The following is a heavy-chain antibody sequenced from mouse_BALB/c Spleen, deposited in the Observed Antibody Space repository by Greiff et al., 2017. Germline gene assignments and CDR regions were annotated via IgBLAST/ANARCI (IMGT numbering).Heavy chain of an antibody. Sequence: DVKLVESGGGLVKPGGSLKLSCAASGFTFSSYAMSWVRQTPEKRLEWVASISSGGSTYYPDSVKRRFTISRDNARNILYLQMSSLRSEDTAMYYCARGYRSYAMDYWGQGTSVTVSA. V-gene: IGHV5-6-5*01. CDR3: ARGYRSYAMDY. CDR2: ISSGGST. J-gene: IGHJ4*01. CDR1: GFTFSSYA. D-gene: IGHD2-14*01.